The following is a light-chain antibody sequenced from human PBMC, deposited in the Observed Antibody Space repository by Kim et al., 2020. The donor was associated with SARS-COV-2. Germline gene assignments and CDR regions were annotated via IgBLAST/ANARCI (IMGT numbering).Light chain of an antibody. Sequence: ELTQPPSASGTPGQRVTISCSGSSSNIGSNTVNWYQQLPGTAPKLLIYSNNQRPSGVPDRFSGSKSGTSASLAISGLQSEDEADYYCAAWDDSLNGLFGGGTQLTVL. J-gene: IGLJ2*01. CDR3: AAWDDSLNGL. CDR2: SNN. CDR1: SSNIGSNT. V-gene: IGLV1-44*01.